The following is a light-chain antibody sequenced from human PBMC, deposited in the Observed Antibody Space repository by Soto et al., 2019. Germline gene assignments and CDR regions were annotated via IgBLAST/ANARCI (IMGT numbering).Light chain of an antibody. CDR2: DAS. Sequence: IELTQSPSSLSASVGDRVTITCRASLTIDTFLNWYQQTPGKAPKLLIFDASRLNSGVPSRFSGSGSGRDFTLTSTSLQPEDLATYHCQQSYSSHRTFGQGTRWEIK. CDR3: QQSYSSHRT. V-gene: IGKV1-39*01. CDR1: LTIDTF. J-gene: IGKJ1*01.